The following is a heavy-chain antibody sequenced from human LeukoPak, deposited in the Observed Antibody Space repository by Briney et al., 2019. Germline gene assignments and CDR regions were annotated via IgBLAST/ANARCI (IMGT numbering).Heavy chain of an antibody. Sequence: GGSLRLSCAASGFTFSSSAMSWVRQAPGKGLEWVSNVSGSGRGENTYYADSVKGRFTISRDNSKNTLILQMNSLRAEDTAVYYCARGRTEVAGTPYYYMDVWGKGTTVTVSS. CDR2: VSGSGRGENT. CDR1: GFTFSSSA. CDR3: ARGRTEVAGTPYYYMDV. D-gene: IGHD6-19*01. J-gene: IGHJ6*03. V-gene: IGHV3-23*01.